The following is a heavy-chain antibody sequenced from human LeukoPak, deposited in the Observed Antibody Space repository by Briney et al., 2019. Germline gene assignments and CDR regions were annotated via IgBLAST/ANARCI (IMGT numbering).Heavy chain of an antibody. J-gene: IGHJ4*02. V-gene: IGHV4-59*01. D-gene: IGHD5-18*01. CDR2: VYCSGST. CDR3: ARRGPATAMVFFFDY. Sequence: SETLSLACTVSGGSISSYYWSWIRQPPGKGLEWIGYVYCSGSTNYNPSLKSRVTISVDTSKNQFSLKLSSVTAADTAVYYCARRGPATAMVFFFDYWGQGTLVTVSS. CDR1: GGSISSYY.